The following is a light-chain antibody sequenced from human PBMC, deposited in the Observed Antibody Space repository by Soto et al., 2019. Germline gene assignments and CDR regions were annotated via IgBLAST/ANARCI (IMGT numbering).Light chain of an antibody. CDR3: MQGTHWPIT. V-gene: IGKV2-30*02. Sequence: VMTQSPLSLPVTLGQPASISCRSKQSLLHSDGIAYFSWFQQRPGRSPRRLIYKVSNRDSGVSARFSGSGSGTDFALKISRVEAEDVGVYYCMQGTHWPITFGQGTRLEIK. J-gene: IGKJ5*01. CDR2: KVS. CDR1: QSLLHSDGIAY.